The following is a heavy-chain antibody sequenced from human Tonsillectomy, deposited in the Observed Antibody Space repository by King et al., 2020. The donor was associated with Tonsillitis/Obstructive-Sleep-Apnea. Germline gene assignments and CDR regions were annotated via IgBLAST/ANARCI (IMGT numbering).Heavy chain of an antibody. CDR3: AMLSIASSSFGDWFDP. CDR2: IYYSGTT. D-gene: IGHD3-3*02. V-gene: IGHV4-59*08. J-gene: IGHJ5*02. Sequence: QLQESGPGLVKPSETLSLTCTVSGGSISSYYWSWIRPPPGKGLEWIGYIYYSGTTNYNPSLKSRVTISLDTSKKQFSLKLSSETAADTAVYYCAMLSIASSSFGDWFDPWGQGTLVTVSS. CDR1: GGSISSYY.